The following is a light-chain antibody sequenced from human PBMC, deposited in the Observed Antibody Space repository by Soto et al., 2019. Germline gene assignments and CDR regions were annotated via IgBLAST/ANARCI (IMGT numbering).Light chain of an antibody. CDR3: QQLNSDWYA. J-gene: IGKJ2*01. Sequence: DIQLTPSPSFLSASVGDRVTITCRASQGISTYLAWYLQRPGKAPKRLIYGASTLQSGVPSRFSGSGSGTEFTLTISSLQPEDFGTYYCQQLNSDWYAFGQGTKLEIK. CDR1: QGISTY. CDR2: GAS. V-gene: IGKV1-9*01.